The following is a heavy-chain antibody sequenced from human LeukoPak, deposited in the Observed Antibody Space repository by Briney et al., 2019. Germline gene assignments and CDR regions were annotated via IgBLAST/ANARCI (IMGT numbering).Heavy chain of an antibody. CDR2: ISTSGTT. CDR1: GDSISYYY. D-gene: IGHD3-22*01. CDR3: ARVTGYMIEDYFDY. Sequence: PSETLSLTCTVSGDSISYYYWSWIRQPAGKGLEWIGRISTSGTTNYNPSLKSRVTMSVDTSKNQFSLKLSSVTAADTAVYYCARVTGYMIEDYFDYWGQGTLVTVSS. V-gene: IGHV4-4*07. J-gene: IGHJ4*02.